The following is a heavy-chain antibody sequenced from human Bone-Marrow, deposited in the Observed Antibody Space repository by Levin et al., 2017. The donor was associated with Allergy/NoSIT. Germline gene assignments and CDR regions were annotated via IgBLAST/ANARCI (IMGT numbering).Heavy chain of an antibody. V-gene: IGHV3-33*01. CDR2: IWFDGSNK. CDR1: GFTFSHHG. D-gene: IGHD6-6*01. J-gene: IGHJ4*02. CDR3: ARGPSSSSGMSFDF. Sequence: GGSLRLSCAASGFTFSHHGMHWVRQAPGKGLECVAVIWFDGSNKEYVDSVKGRFTISRDNSKNTLHLQMNSLRDEDTAVYYCARGPSSSSGMSFDFWGQGTLVTVSS.